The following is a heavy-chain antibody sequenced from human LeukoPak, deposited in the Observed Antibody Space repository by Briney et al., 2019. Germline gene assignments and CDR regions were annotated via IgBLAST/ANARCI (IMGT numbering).Heavy chain of an antibody. J-gene: IGHJ4*02. CDR2: MNPNSGNT. Sequence: ASVKVSCKASGYTFTSYDINWVRQATGQGLEWMGWMNPNSGNTGYAQKFQGRVTITRNTSISTAYMELSSLRSDDTAVYYCARDHTSSTYFDYWGQGTLVTVSS. CDR3: ARDHTSSTYFDY. CDR1: GYTFTSYD. V-gene: IGHV1-8*03. D-gene: IGHD6-6*01.